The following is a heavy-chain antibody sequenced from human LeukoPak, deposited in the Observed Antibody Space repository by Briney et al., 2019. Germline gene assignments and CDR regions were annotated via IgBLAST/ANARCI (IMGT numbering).Heavy chain of an antibody. V-gene: IGHV1-18*01. J-gene: IGHJ4*02. CDR2: ISAYNGNT. CDR3: ARDRYYYGSGSYYIGY. D-gene: IGHD3-10*01. Sequence: ASVKVSCKASGYTFTSYDFNWLRQATGQGLEWMGWISAYNGNTNYAQKLQGRVTMTTDTSTSTAYMELRSLRSDDTAVYYCARDRYYYGSGSYYIGYWGQGTLVTVSS. CDR1: GYTFTSYD.